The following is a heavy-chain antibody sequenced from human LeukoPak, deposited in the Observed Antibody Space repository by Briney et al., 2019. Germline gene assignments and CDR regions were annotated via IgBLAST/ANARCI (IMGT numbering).Heavy chain of an antibody. CDR2: MNPNSGNT. Sequence: ASVKVSCKASGYTFTSYDINWVRQATGQGLEWMGWMNPNSGNTGYAQKFQGRVTMTRNTSISTAYMKLSSLRSEDTAVYYCARGGGSITSTDWFDPWGQGTLVTVSS. V-gene: IGHV1-8*01. CDR3: ARGGGSITSTDWFDP. D-gene: IGHD3-10*01. J-gene: IGHJ5*02. CDR1: GYTFTSYD.